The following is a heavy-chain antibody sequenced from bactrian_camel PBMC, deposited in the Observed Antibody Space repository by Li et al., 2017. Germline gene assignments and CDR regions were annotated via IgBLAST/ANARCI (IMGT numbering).Heavy chain of an antibody. V-gene: IGHV3S53*01. Sequence: HVQLVESGGGSVQAGGSLRLSCVASASRYCMGWFRQAPGKEREGVATINGAGIASYSDSVKGRFTISQDNTKENGKNTVYLQMNSLKPEDTAMYYCKATYWINGPRRSRHDYEGQGTQVTVS. CDR1: ASRYC. CDR3: KATYWINGPRRSRHDY. J-gene: IGHJ4*01. D-gene: IGHD1*01. CDR2: INGAGIA.